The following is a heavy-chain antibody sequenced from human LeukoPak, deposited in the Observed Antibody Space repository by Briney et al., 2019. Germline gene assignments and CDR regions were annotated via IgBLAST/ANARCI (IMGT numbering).Heavy chain of an antibody. CDR2: ISNDGSDK. CDR3: ARDGGYSRGWTYGAGDY. D-gene: IGHD6-19*01. Sequence: PGGSLTLSCAASGFTFSSYVMHWVRQAPGKGLECVTVISNDGSDKYYADSVKGRFTISRDNHKNTLYLQMNSLRADGTALYYCARDGGYSRGWTYGAGDYWGQGTLVTVSS. V-gene: IGHV3-30*04. J-gene: IGHJ4*02. CDR1: GFTFSSYV.